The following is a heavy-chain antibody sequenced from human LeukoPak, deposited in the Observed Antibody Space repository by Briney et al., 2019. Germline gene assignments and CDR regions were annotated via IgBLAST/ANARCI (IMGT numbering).Heavy chain of an antibody. CDR3: ARSQSGQVPFDY. CDR1: AFSLKDYN. Sequence: PGGSLRLSCAASAFSLKDYNMNWVRQAPGKGLEWVSSISYTGTYIYYADSVKGRFTVSRDNAKNSLYLQMNSLRAEDTAVYYCARSQSGQVPFDYWGQGTLVTVSS. J-gene: IGHJ4*02. D-gene: IGHD3-10*01. V-gene: IGHV3-21*01. CDR2: ISYTGTYI.